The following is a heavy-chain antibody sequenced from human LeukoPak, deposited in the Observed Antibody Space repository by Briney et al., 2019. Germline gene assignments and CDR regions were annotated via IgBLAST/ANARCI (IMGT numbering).Heavy chain of an antibody. CDR3: ARGDGAMGDFDY. CDR2: IYYSGST. Sequence: SETLSLTCTASGGSISSYYWSWIRQPPGKGLEWIGYIYYSGSTNYNPSLKSRVTISVDTSKNQFSLKLSSVTAADTAVYYCARGDGAMGDFDYWGQGTLVTVSS. D-gene: IGHD5-18*01. J-gene: IGHJ4*02. CDR1: GGSISSYY. V-gene: IGHV4-59*01.